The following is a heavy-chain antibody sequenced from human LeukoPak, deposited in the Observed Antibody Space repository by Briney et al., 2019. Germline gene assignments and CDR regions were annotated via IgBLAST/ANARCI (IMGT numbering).Heavy chain of an antibody. CDR2: ISSSSSYI. CDR3: ARDPPESTFGGVIGYYYYYMDV. CDR1: GFTFSSYS. J-gene: IGHJ6*03. Sequence: GGSLTLSCAASGFTFSSYSMNWVRQAPGKGLEGVSSISSSSSYIYYADSVKGRFTISRDNAKNSLYLQMNSLRAEDTAVYYCARDPPESTFGGVIGYYYYYMDVWGKGTTVAVSS. D-gene: IGHD3-16*02. V-gene: IGHV3-21*01.